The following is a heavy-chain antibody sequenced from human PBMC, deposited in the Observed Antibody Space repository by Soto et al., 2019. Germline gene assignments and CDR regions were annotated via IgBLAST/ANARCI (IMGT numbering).Heavy chain of an antibody. V-gene: IGHV3-23*01. J-gene: IGHJ4*02. CDR1: GFTFSNHA. Sequence: GGSLRLSCAASGFTFSNHAMSLVRQAPGKGLEWVSLVSATAGTTYYTDSVKGRFTISRDNSRNTVYLQMNSLRADDTAVYYCAKDRLAGGFDYWGQGTLVTVSS. CDR2: VSATAGTT. D-gene: IGHD3-16*01. CDR3: AKDRLAGGFDY.